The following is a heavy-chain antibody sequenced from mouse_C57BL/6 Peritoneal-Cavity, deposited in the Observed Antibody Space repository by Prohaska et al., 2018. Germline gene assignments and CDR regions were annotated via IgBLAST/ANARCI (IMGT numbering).Heavy chain of an antibody. J-gene: IGHJ1*03. Sequence: EVQLLETGGGLVQPGGSRGLSCEGSGFTFSGFWMSWVRQTPGKTLEWIGDSNSDGSAINYSTSIKDRFTIFSDNDKSTLYRQMSSVRSEYTATYFSKRYGSFWYFEMWVTRTTVFVPS. CDR1: GFTFSGFW. D-gene: IGHD1-1*02. V-gene: IGHV11-2*01. CDR2: SNSDGSAI. CDR3: KRYGSFWYFEM.